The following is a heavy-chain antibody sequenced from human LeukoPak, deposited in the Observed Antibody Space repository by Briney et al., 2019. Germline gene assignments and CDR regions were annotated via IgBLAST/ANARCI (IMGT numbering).Heavy chain of an antibody. D-gene: IGHD2-8*01. J-gene: IGHJ5*02. CDR3: ARRYCTDGVCYLVS. Sequence: PSETLSLTCTVSGGSISSGDYYWSWIRQPPGKGLEWIGYIYYSGSTYYNPSLKSRVTISVDTSKNQFSLKLSSVTAADTAVYYCARRYCTDGVCYLVSWGQGTLVTVSS. CDR1: GGSISSGDYY. V-gene: IGHV4-30-4*01. CDR2: IYYSGST.